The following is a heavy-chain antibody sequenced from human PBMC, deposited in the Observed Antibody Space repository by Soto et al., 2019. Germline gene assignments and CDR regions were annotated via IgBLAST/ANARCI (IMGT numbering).Heavy chain of an antibody. CDR2: IYYSGST. V-gene: IGHV4-59*01. Sequence: ETLALTGPVSGASISSYYWSWIRQPPGKGLEWIGYIYYSGSTNYNPSLKSRVTISVDTSKNQFSLKLSSVTAADTAVYYCATTSVAGTGWFDPWGQGTLVTVYS. D-gene: IGHD6-19*01. J-gene: IGHJ5*02. CDR3: ATTSVAGTGWFDP. CDR1: GASISSYY.